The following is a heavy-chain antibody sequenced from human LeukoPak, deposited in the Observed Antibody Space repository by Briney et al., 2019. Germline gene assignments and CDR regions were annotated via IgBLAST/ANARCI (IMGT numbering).Heavy chain of an antibody. V-gene: IGHV7-4-1*02. Sequence: ASVKVSCKASGYTFTSYAMNWVRQAPGQGLEWMGWINTNTGNPTYAQGFTGRFVFSLDTSVSTAYLQISSLKAEDTAVYYCARDPRESRSSYGYYSDYYYYMDVWGKGTTVTVSS. J-gene: IGHJ6*03. D-gene: IGHD5-18*01. CDR2: INTNTGNP. CDR1: GYTFTSYA. CDR3: ARDPRESRSSYGYYSDYYYYMDV.